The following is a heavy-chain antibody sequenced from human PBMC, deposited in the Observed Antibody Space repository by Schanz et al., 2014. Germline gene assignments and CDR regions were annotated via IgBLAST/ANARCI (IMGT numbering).Heavy chain of an antibody. D-gene: IGHD2-2*02. CDR3: AGTYCSSTSCYTGYYYMDV. CDR2: ISAYTNNT. J-gene: IGHJ6*03. CDR1: GYTFNTYG. Sequence: QVQLVQSGGEMKKPGASVKVSCKASGYTFNTYGLNWVRQAPGQGLEWMGWISAYTNNTNYAQKLQGRVTLTTDTSTSTAYMELRNLRSDDTAVYYCAGTYCSSTSCYTGYYYMDVWGKGTTVTVSS. V-gene: IGHV1-18*01.